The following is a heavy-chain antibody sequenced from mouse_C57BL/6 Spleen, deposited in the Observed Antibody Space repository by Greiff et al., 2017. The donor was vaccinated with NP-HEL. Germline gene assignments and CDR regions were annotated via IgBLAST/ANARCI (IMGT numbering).Heavy chain of an antibody. D-gene: IGHD1-1*01. CDR1: GYTFTSYW. J-gene: IGHJ4*01. V-gene: IGHV1-74*01. Sequence: QVQLQQPGAELVKPGASVKVSCKASGYTFTSYWMHWVKQRPGQGLEWIGRIRPSDSDTNYNQKFKGKATLTVDKSSSTAYMQLSSLTSEDSAVYYCAILVAPYYAMDYWGQGTSVTVSS. CDR2: IRPSDSDT. CDR3: AILVAPYYAMDY.